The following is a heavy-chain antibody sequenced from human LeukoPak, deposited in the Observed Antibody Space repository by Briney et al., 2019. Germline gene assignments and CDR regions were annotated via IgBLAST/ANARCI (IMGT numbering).Heavy chain of an antibody. V-gene: IGHV4-4*07. J-gene: IGHJ6*03. CDR2: IYISGST. CDR1: GGSISTYY. D-gene: IGHD3-10*01. CDR3: AREGWGGPGDYYYYMDV. Sequence: SETLSLTCTVSGGSISTYYWSWIRQPAGKGLEWIGRIYISGSTNYNPSLKSRVTMSVDTSKNQFSLKLRSVTAADTAVYYCAREGWGGPGDYYYYMDVWGKGTTVTVSS.